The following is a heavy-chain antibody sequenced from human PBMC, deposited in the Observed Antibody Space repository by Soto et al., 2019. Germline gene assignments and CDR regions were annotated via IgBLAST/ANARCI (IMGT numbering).Heavy chain of an antibody. CDR1: GYTFTSYY. V-gene: IGHV1-46*03. J-gene: IGHJ5*02. Sequence: QVQLVQSGAEVKKPGASVKVSCKASGYTFTSYYMHWVRQAPGQGLEWMGIINPSGGSTSYAQKFHGRVTMTRDTSTSTVYMELSSLSSEDTAVYYCARAVMVYAIGNWFDPWGQGTLVTVSS. D-gene: IGHD2-8*01. CDR2: INPSGGST. CDR3: ARAVMVYAIGNWFDP.